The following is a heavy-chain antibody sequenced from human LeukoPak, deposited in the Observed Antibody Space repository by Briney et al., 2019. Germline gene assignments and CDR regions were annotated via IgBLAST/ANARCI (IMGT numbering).Heavy chain of an antibody. J-gene: IGHJ4*02. V-gene: IGHV3-72*01. D-gene: IGHD6-6*01. CDR3: VKDSSFWTFDY. Sequence: PGGSLRLSCAASGFTFSDHYMDWVRQAPGKGLEWVGRAKNKADSYTIEYAASVRGRFTISRDDSKNSLYLQMNSLKTEDTAVYYCVKDSSFWTFDYSGQGTLVTVSS. CDR2: AKNKADSYTI. CDR1: GFTFSDHY.